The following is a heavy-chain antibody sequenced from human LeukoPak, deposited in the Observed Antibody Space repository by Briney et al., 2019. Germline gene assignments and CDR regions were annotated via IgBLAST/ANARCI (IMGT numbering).Heavy chain of an antibody. J-gene: IGHJ4*02. V-gene: IGHV1-69*05. D-gene: IGHD3-22*01. CDR2: IIPIFGTA. CDR1: GGTFSSYA. Sequence: ASVKVSCKASGGTFSSYAISWVRQAPGQGLEWMGRIIPIFGTANYAQKFQGRVTITTDESTSTAYMELSSLRSEDTAVYYCARARAVDYYDSSGYWYYFDYWGQGTLVTVSS. CDR3: ARARAVDYYDSSGYWYYFDY.